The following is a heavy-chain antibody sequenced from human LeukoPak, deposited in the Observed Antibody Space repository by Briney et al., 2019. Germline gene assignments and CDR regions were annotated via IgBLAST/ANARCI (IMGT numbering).Heavy chain of an antibody. CDR3: ARGPGDYDFWSGLYYFDY. D-gene: IGHD3-3*01. CDR2: SNAGNGNT. J-gene: IGHJ4*02. V-gene: IGHV1-3*02. Sequence: ASVKVSCKASGYTFTSYAMHWVRQAPGQRLEWMGWSNAGNGNTKYSQEFQGRVTITRDTSASTAYMELSSLRSEDMAVYYCARGPGDYDFWSGLYYFDYWGQGTLVTVPS. CDR1: GYTFTSYA.